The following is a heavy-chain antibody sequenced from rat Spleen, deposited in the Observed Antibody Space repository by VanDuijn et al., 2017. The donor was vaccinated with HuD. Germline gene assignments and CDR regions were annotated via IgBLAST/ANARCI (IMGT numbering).Heavy chain of an antibody. Sequence: EVQLVESGGGLVQPGRSLKLSCAASGFTFSNYGMAWIRQAPGKGLEWIAEINKVSSTINYTPSLKDKFTISRDNAQNTLYLQMSKLGSEDTAIYYCARANAIYVYYGFRYYFDYWGQGVMVTVSS. V-gene: IGHV4-2*01. CDR1: GFTFSNYG. CDR3: ARANAIYVYYGFRYYFDY. D-gene: IGHD1-6*01. CDR2: INKVSSTI. J-gene: IGHJ2*01.